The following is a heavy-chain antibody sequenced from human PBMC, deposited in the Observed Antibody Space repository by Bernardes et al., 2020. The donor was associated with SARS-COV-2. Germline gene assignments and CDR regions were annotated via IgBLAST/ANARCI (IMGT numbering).Heavy chain of an antibody. J-gene: IGHJ4*02. Sequence: GGSLRLSCAASGFTFSSYSMNWVRQAPGKGLEWVSSISSSSSYIYYADSVKGRFTISRDNAKNSLYLQMNSLRAEDTAVYYCARDIGVGVGATGAFDYWGQGTLVTVSS. CDR2: ISSSSSYI. CDR3: ARDIGVGVGATGAFDY. CDR1: GFTFSSYS. V-gene: IGHV3-21*01. D-gene: IGHD1-26*01.